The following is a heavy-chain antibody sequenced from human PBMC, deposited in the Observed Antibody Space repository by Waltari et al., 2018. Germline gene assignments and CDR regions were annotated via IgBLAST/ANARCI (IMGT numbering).Heavy chain of an antibody. Sequence: EVQLVQSGAEVKKPGESLKISCKGSGYSFTSYWIGWLRPMPGKGLEWMGIIYPGDSDTRYSPSFQGQVTISADKSISTAYLQWSSLKASDTAMYYCARTKTRYSSSSESDYWGQGTLVTVSS. CDR3: ARTKTRYSSSSESDY. CDR1: GYSFTSYW. CDR2: IYPGDSDT. V-gene: IGHV5-51*03. J-gene: IGHJ4*02. D-gene: IGHD6-6*01.